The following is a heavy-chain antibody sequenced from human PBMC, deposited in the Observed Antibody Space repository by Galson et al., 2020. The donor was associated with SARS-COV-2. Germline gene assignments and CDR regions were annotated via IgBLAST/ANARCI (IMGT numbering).Heavy chain of an antibody. J-gene: IGHJ4*02. D-gene: IGHD6-19*01. CDR1: GFTFSSYA. Sequence: GESLKISCATSGFTFSSYAMSWVRQAPGKGLELVAVISSSGGSTYHADSVKGRFAISRDNSKDTLYLQMKSLRAEDTAIYYCAKDARGGYSNGWYDYWGQGTLVTVSS. V-gene: IGHV3-23*01. CDR3: AKDARGGYSNGWYDY. CDR2: ISSSGGST.